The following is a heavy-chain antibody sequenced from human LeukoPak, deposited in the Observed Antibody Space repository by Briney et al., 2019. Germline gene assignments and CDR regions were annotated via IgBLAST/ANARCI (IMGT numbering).Heavy chain of an antibody. J-gene: IGHJ4*02. CDR2: IYPGDSDT. Sequence: GESLKISCRGSGYSLTTYWIGWVRQMPGKGLEWMGIIYPGDSDTRYSPSFQGQVTMSADKSINTAYLQWSSLRASDTAMYYCARRQGCSSTSCPPDSWGQGTLVTVSS. CDR3: ARRQGCSSTSCPPDS. CDR1: GYSLTTYW. D-gene: IGHD2-2*01. V-gene: IGHV5-51*01.